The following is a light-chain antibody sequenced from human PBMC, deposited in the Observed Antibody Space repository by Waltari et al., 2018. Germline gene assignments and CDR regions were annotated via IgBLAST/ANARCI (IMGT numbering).Light chain of an antibody. J-gene: IGKJ4*01. Sequence: DIQMTQSPPSLSASVGGTVTITCRASPAIRTYLAWYQQNPGKTPMLLIYGASILQSGVPSRFSGSGSGTDFTLTISNLQPEDAATYYCQNCNTAPLTFGGGTKVEI. CDR1: PAIRTY. CDR3: QNCNTAPLT. V-gene: IGKV1-27*01. CDR2: GAS.